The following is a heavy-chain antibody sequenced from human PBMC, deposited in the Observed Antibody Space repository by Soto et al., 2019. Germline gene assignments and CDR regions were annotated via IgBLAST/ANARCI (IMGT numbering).Heavy chain of an antibody. Sequence: QVQLVQSGAEVKKPGASVKVSCKASGYTFTSYGISWVRQAPGQGLEWMGWISAYNGNTNYAQKLQGRVTMTTDTSTSTDYMELRSLRSDDTAVYYCARAVTEWELLDYFDYWGQGTLVTVSS. J-gene: IGHJ4*02. V-gene: IGHV1-18*01. CDR3: ARAVTEWELLDYFDY. CDR1: GYTFTSYG. D-gene: IGHD1-26*01. CDR2: ISAYNGNT.